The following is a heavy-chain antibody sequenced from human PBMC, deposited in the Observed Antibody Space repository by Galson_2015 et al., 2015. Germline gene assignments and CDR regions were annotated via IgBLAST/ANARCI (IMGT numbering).Heavy chain of an antibody. CDR1: GFTFSSYA. D-gene: IGHD3-22*01. CDR3: ASVYYYDSRGSCRWSDS. J-gene: IGHJ4*02. V-gene: IGHV3-30-3*01. CDR2: ISYDGSNK. Sequence: SLRLSCAASGFTFSSYAMHWVRQAPGKGLEWVAVISYDGSNKYYADSVKSRFTISRDNSKNTLYLQMNSLRAEDTVVYYCASVYYYDSRGSCRWSDSLVQGTLLTVSS.